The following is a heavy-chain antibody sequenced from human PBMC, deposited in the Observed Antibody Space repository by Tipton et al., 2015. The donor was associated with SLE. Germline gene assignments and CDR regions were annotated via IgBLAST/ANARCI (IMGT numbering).Heavy chain of an antibody. CDR3: ARALYYDHWSGYPFDP. V-gene: IGHV5-51*01. CDR1: GYSFTTYW. J-gene: IGHJ5*02. D-gene: IGHD3-3*01. Sequence: QSGPEVKKPGESLKISCKASGYSFTTYWIGWVRQMPGKDLEWMGILHPADSQTRYSPSFQGHVTISADESISTAYLQWSSLKASDTAMYYCARALYYDHWSGYPFDPWGQGTLVTVSS. CDR2: LHPADSQT.